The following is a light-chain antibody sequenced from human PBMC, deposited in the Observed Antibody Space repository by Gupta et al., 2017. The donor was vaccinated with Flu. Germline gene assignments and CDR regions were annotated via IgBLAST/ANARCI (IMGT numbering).Light chain of an antibody. CDR3: QQPDNWPPLT. CDR1: QSISNY. J-gene: IGKJ4*01. V-gene: IGKV3-11*01. CDR2: DAS. Sequence: IVLTQSPATLPLSPGERATLSCSARQSISNYLAWYQQKPGQPPRLLIYDASISSTDIPARFGGSGDGKDVALTNSSREQEDFAGYYFQQPDNWPPLTFGGGTKV.